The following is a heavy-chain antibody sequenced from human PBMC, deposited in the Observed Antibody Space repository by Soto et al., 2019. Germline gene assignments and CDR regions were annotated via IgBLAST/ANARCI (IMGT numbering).Heavy chain of an antibody. D-gene: IGHD2-15*01. Sequence: SGTLSITCSVSGGSISNYYWNWIRQPPGKGLEWIGYVFHSGSTNYNPSLKSRISISVDTSKNLFSLKLNSVTAADTAVYYCARFGRSGGSTTGKWFDPWGQGTLVNVSS. J-gene: IGHJ5*02. CDR3: ARFGRSGGSTTGKWFDP. V-gene: IGHV4-59*01. CDR1: GGSISNYY. CDR2: VFHSGST.